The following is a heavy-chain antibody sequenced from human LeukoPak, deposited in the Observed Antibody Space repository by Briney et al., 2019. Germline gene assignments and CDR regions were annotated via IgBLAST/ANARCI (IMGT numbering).Heavy chain of an antibody. D-gene: IGHD4-11*01. Sequence: ASVKVSCKVSGYTLTELSMHWVRQAPGKGLEWMGGFDPEDGETIYAQKFQGRVTMTEDTSTDTAYMELSSLRSEDTAVYYCARDPGHDTSNYGGLDFWGQGTLVTVSS. V-gene: IGHV1-24*01. J-gene: IGHJ4*02. CDR1: GYTLTELS. CDR2: FDPEDGET. CDR3: ARDPGHDTSNYGGLDF.